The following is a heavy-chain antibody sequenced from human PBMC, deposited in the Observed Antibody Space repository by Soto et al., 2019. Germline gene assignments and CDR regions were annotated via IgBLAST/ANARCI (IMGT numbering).Heavy chain of an antibody. D-gene: IGHD2-21*02. CDR1: GFPFAPST. V-gene: IGHV3-23*01. CDR3: AKRDVPHSTSNAYFYDH. CDR2: ISVSVGST. Sequence: EVQLLQSGGGLVQPGGSLTLSCGVSGFPFAPSTMSWVRQAPGKGLEWVSTISVSVGSTYSADSVQGRFTVSSDISDNTLFLLITSLTADDTAVYFCAKRDVPHSTSNAYFYDHWGRGVLVTVSS. J-gene: IGHJ4*02.